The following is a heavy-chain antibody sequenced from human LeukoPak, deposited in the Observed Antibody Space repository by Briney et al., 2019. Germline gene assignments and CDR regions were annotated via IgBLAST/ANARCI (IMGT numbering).Heavy chain of an antibody. CDR1: GFTFSSYA. CDR3: ARGSVMDPPGYYFDY. V-gene: IGHV3-23*01. CDR2: ISGTGGYT. J-gene: IGHJ4*02. D-gene: IGHD3-16*01. Sequence: GVLRLSCAASGFTFSSYAMSWVRQAPGKGLEWVSAISGTGGYTYYTDSVKGRFTISRDNSKNTLYLQMNSLRAEDTAVYYCARGSVMDPPGYYFDYWGQGTLVTVSS.